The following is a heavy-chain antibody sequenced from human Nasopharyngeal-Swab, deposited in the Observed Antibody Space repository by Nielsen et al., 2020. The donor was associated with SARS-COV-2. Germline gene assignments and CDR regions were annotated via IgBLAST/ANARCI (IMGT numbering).Heavy chain of an antibody. CDR3: ARGYCSSTSCYVMDV. Sequence: ASVKVSCKASGYTFTSYAMHWVRQAPGQRLEWMGWINAGNGNTKYSQKFQGRVTITRDTSASTAYMELSSLRSEDTAVYYCARGYCSSTSCYVMDVWGQGTTVTVSS. V-gene: IGHV1-3*01. CDR2: INAGNGNT. J-gene: IGHJ6*02. CDR1: GYTFTSYA. D-gene: IGHD2-2*01.